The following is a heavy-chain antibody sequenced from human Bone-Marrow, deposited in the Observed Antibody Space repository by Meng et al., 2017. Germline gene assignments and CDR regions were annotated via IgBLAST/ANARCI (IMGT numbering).Heavy chain of an antibody. CDR2: INTDGSST. Sequence: EVLLVESGGALVQPGGSLRLSCTASGFTFSSYWMNWVRQAPGKGPVWVSRINTDGSSTDYADSVKGRFTISRDNAKNTLYLQMNSLRAEDTAMYYCARFTPFDYWGQGTLVTVSS. CDR3: ARFTPFDY. CDR1: GFTFSSYW. V-gene: IGHV3-74*01. J-gene: IGHJ4*02.